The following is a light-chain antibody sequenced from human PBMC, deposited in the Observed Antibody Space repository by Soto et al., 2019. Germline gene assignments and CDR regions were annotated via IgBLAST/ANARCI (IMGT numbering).Light chain of an antibody. CDR2: DVS. CDR3: SSYGATSTL. J-gene: IGLJ2*01. CDR1: SSDIGLYTF. Sequence: SVLTQPASVSGSPGQSITIPCTGSSSDIGLYTFVSWYQQHPGKAPKLLIYDVSYRPSGISDRFSGSKSGNTASLTISGLQPEDEADYYCSSYGATSTLFGGGTKVTVL. V-gene: IGLV2-14*03.